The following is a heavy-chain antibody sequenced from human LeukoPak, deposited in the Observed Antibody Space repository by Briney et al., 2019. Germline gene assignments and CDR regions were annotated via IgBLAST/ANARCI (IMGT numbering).Heavy chain of an antibody. V-gene: IGHV4-59*08. CDR3: ARGITGITATGSE. CDR1: GGSISSYY. D-gene: IGHD6-13*01. J-gene: IGHJ4*02. CDR2: IYYSGST. Sequence: SETLSLTCTVSGGSISSYYWSWIRQPPGKGLEWIGYIYYSGSTNYNPSLKSRITISVDTSKNQFSLKLSSVTAADTAVYYCARGITGITATGSEWGQGTLVTVSS.